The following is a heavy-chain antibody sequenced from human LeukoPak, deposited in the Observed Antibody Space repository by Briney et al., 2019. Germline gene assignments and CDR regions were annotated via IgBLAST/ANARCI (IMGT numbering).Heavy chain of an antibody. Sequence: ASVKVSCTASGGTFSSYAISWVRPAPGQGLEWMGGIIPIFGTANYAQKFQGRVTITADESTSTAYMELSSLRSEDTAVYYCARRLSIVGADEYYFDYWGQGTLVTVSS. CDR1: GGTFSSYA. D-gene: IGHD1-26*01. CDR2: IIPIFGTA. V-gene: IGHV1-69*13. CDR3: ARRLSIVGADEYYFDY. J-gene: IGHJ4*02.